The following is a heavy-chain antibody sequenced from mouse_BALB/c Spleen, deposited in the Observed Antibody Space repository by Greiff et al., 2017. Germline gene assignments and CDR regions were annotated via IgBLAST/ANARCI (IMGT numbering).Heavy chain of an antibody. CDR1: GYTFTSYW. CDR3: ARGLYYDYIDY. J-gene: IGHJ2*01. CDR2: INPSNGRT. D-gene: IGHD2-4*01. V-gene: IGHV1S81*02. Sequence: VQLQQSGAELVKPGASVKLSCKASGYTFTSYWMHWVKQRPGQGLEWIGEINPSNGRTNYNEKFKSKATLTVDKSSSTAYMQLSSLTSEDSAVYYCARGLYYDYIDYWGQGTTLTVSS.